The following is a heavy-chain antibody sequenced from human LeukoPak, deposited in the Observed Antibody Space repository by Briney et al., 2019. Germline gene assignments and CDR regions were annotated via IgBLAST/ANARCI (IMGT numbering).Heavy chain of an antibody. V-gene: IGHV4-31*03. D-gene: IGHD3-3*01. Sequence: PSETLSLTCTVSGGSISSGGYYWSWIRQHPGKGLEWIGSIYYSGSTYYNPSLKSRVTISVDTSKNQFSLKLSSVTAADTAVYYCAREVYDFWSGYYRVYYYYYMDVWGKGTTVTVSS. CDR2: IYYSGST. CDR1: GGSISSGGYY. CDR3: AREVYDFWSGYYRVYYYYYMDV. J-gene: IGHJ6*03.